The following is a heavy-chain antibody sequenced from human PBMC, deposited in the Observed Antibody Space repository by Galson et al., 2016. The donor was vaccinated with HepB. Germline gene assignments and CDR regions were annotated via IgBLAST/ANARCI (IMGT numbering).Heavy chain of an antibody. Sequence: LRLSCAASGFTFSRYGMHWVRQPPGQGLEWIGQIFHSGRVNYTPSLASRVTISVDTSNNHFSLRLTSVTAADTALYYCARDPIAGAPDYFDYWGQGTLVTVSS. CDR1: GFTFSRYG. D-gene: IGHD1-26*01. J-gene: IGHJ4*02. CDR2: IFHSGRV. CDR3: ARDPIAGAPDYFDY. V-gene: IGHV4-34*12.